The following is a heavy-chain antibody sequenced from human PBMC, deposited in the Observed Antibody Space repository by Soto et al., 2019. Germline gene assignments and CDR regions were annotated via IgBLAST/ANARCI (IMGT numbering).Heavy chain of an antibody. V-gene: IGHV4-59*01. Sequence: PSETLSLTCTVSGGSISSYYWSWIRQPPGKGLEWIGYIYYSGSTNYNPSLKSRVTISVDTSKNQFSLKLSSVTAADTAVYYCARVLSSSSLINWFDPWGQGTLVTVSS. CDR3: ARVLSSSSLINWFDP. D-gene: IGHD6-6*01. J-gene: IGHJ5*02. CDR1: GGSISSYY. CDR2: IYYSGST.